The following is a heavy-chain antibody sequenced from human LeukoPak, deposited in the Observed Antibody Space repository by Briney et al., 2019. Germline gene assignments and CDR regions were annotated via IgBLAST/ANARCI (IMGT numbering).Heavy chain of an antibody. CDR2: IYTSGST. V-gene: IGHV4-4*07. CDR1: GGSISSYY. J-gene: IGHJ5*02. D-gene: IGHD2-15*01. CDR3: ARVKRSRDIVVVVAALGWFDP. Sequence: PSETLSLTCTVSGGSISSYYWSWIRQPAGKGLEWIGRIYTSGSTNYNPSLKSRVTMSVDTSKNQFSLKLSSVTAADTAVYYCARVKRSRDIVVVVAALGWFDPWGQGTLVTVSS.